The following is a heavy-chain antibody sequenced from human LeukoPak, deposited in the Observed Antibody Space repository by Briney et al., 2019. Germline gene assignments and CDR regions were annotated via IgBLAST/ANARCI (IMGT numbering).Heavy chain of an antibody. J-gene: IGHJ4*02. D-gene: IGHD6-13*01. CDR2: IKQDGSDK. V-gene: IGHV3-7*01. CDR3: AIIPRAAAGPSARSPFHY. Sequence: GGSLRLSCEVSGFTFSSYWMNWVRRAPGKGLEWVANIKQDGSDKYYVDSVKGRFTISRDNAKNSLYLQMNSLRAEDTAVYYCAIIPRAAAGPSARSPFHYWGQGTLVTVPS. CDR1: GFTFSSYW.